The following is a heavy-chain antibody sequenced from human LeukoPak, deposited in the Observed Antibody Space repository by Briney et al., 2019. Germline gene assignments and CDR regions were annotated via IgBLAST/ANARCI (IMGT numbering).Heavy chain of an antibody. J-gene: IGHJ5*02. D-gene: IGHD6-13*01. V-gene: IGHV4-38-2*01. CDR1: GYSISSGYY. CDR3: ARGGIAGDNWFDP. CDR2: IYHSGST. Sequence: PSETLSLTCAVSGYSISSGYYWGWIRQPPGRGLEWIGSIYHSGSTYHNPSLKSRVTISVDTSKNQFSLKLSSVTAADTAAYYCARGGIAGDNWFDPWGQGTLVTVSS.